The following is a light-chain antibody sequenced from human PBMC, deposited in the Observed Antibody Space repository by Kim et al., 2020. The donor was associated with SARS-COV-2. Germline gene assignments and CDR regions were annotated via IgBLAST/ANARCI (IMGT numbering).Light chain of an antibody. V-gene: IGLV4-69*01. CDR3: QTWGTGIRV. CDR2: LNSDGSH. Sequence: ASVKLTCPLSSGHSSYAIAWPQQQPEQGPRYLMKLNSDGSHSKGDGIPDRFSGSSSGAERYLTISSLQSEDEADYYCQTWGTGIRVFGGGTKLTVL. CDR1: SGHSSYA. J-gene: IGLJ3*02.